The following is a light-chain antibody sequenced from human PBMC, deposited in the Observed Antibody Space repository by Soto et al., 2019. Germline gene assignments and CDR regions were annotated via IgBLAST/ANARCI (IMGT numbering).Light chain of an antibody. CDR2: DAS. Sequence: EIVLKQSPGTVSLSPGEIATLSGNASQSVSSSLAWYQQKPGQAPRLLIYDASDRATGIPARFSGSGSGTDFTLTISSLEPEDFAVYYCQQRSNWPPVTFGQGTRLEIK. CDR1: QSVSSS. J-gene: IGKJ5*01. V-gene: IGKV3-11*01. CDR3: QQRSNWPPVT.